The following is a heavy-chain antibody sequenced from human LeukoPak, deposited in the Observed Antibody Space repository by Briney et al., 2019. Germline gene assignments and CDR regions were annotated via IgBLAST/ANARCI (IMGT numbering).Heavy chain of an antibody. Sequence: TSETLSLTCTVSGGSISSSSYYWGWIRQPPGKGLEWIGSIYYSGSTYYNPSLKSRVTISVDTSKNQFSLKLSSVTAADTAVYYCARRVRRHSYYYYGMDVWGQGTTVTVSS. D-gene: IGHD4-23*01. J-gene: IGHJ6*02. V-gene: IGHV4-39*01. CDR3: ARRVRRHSYYYYGMDV. CDR2: IYYSGST. CDR1: GGSISSSSYY.